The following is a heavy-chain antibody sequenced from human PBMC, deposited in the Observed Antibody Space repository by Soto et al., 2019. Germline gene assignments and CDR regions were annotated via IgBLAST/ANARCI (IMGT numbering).Heavy chain of an antibody. D-gene: IGHD3-10*01. CDR3: ARARGQRNRNPFNI. CDR2: IHYSEDT. CDR1: GGSISSTNYY. V-gene: IGHV4-39*01. J-gene: IGHJ3*02. Sequence: SETLSLTCNVSGGSISSTNYYWAWLRQPPGKGLEWIASIHYSEDTYYNPSLTRRVTISVDTSQNQISLNLNSVTAADTAVYYCARARGQRNRNPFNIWSRGAMVTVSS.